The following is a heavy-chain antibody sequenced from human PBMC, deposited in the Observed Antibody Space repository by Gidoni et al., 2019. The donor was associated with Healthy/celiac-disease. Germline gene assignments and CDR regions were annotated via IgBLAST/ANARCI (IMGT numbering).Heavy chain of an antibody. CDR2: IRSKAYGGTT. Sequence: EVQLVESGGGLVQPGRSLRLSCTASGFTFGDYAMSWFRQAPGKGLEWVGFIRSKAYGGTTEYAESVKGRFTISRDDSKSIAYLQMNSLKTEDTAVYYCTSHPIYDILTGYYSDAFDIWGQGTMVTVFS. D-gene: IGHD3-9*01. J-gene: IGHJ3*02. CDR1: GFTFGDYA. CDR3: TSHPIYDILTGYYSDAFDI. V-gene: IGHV3-49*03.